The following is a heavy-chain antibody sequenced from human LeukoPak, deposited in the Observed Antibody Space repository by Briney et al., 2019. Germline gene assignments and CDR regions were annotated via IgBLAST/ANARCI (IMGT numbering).Heavy chain of an antibody. J-gene: IGHJ4*02. D-gene: IGHD2-15*01. CDR1: GFTFGSYS. CDR3: AKLGIDCSGGSCSTRIAPEPEGY. CDR2: VSGSGGST. V-gene: IGHV3-23*01. Sequence: PGGSLRLSCAASGFTFGSYSMNWVRQAPGKGLEWVSAVSGSGGSTYYADSVKGRFTISRDNSKNTLYLQMNSLRAEDTAVYYCAKLGIDCSGGSCSTRIAPEPEGYWGQGTLVTVSS.